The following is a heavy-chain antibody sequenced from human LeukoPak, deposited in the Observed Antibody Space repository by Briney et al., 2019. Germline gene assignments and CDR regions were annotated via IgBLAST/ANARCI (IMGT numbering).Heavy chain of an antibody. CDR3: ARGLGAAAGRYYYYYYMDV. D-gene: IGHD6-13*01. CDR1: GGSISGYY. V-gene: IGHV4-59*01. Sequence: PSGTLSLTCTVSGGSISGYYWSWIRQPPGKGLEWIGYIYDSGSTNYNPSLKSRVTISVDTSKNQFSLKLSSVTAADTAVYYCARGLGAAAGRYYYYYYMDVWGKGTTVTVSS. CDR2: IYDSGST. J-gene: IGHJ6*03.